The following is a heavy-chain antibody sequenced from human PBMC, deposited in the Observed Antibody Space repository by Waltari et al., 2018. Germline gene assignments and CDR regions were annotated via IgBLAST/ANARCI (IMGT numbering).Heavy chain of an antibody. CDR2: IYHSGST. CDR3: ARFELKLEYFDY. J-gene: IGHJ4*02. V-gene: IGHV4-38-2*01. D-gene: IGHD1-26*01. CDR1: GYSISSGYY. Sequence: QVQLQESGPGLVKPSETLSLTCAVSGYSISSGYYWGWIRQPPGKGREWNGSIYHSGSTYYNPSLKSRVTISVDTSKNQFSLKLSSVTAADTAVYYCARFELKLEYFDYWGQGTLVTVSS.